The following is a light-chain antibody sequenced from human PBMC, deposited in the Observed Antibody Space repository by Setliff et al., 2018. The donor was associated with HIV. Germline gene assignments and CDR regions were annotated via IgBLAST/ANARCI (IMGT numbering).Light chain of an antibody. CDR3: SAFTYSRTWV. V-gene: IGLV2-14*01. CDR2: EVR. Sequence: ALTQPASVSGSPGQSITISCTGTSSDVGGYNYVSWYQQHPGKAPKLIIYEVRNRPSGVSNRFSGSKSGHMASLTISGLQAEDEADYFCSAFTYSRTWVFGGGTKVTVL. CDR1: SSDVGGYNY. J-gene: IGLJ3*02.